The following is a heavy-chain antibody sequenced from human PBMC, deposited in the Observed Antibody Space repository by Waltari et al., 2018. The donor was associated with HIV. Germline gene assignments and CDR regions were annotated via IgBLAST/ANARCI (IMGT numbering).Heavy chain of an antibody. J-gene: IGHJ4*02. V-gene: IGHV3-30*18. CDR2: TAYDGNNQ. D-gene: IGHD4-4*01. CDR1: GFAFSNFD. CDR3: ANLRTVDDHSNYDY. Sequence: QQYLVEHGGGVFQPGRSLRLSCTGSGFAFSNFDIHWVRQDPGKGLEWVGLTAYDGNNQEDADFLKGRFTFSRDNTKSTLYLQMNSLKADDTACYYCANLRTVDDHSNYDYWGRGTLVTVSS.